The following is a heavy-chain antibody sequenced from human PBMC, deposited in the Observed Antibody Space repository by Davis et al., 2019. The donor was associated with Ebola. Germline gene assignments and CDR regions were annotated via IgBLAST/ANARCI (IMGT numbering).Heavy chain of an antibody. CDR3: AGGKDSSGWYGDDAFDF. CDR2: ISYDGSNK. J-gene: IGHJ3*01. V-gene: IGHV3-30*03. CDR1: GFTFSSYG. Sequence: GGSLRLSCAASGFTFSSYGMHWVRQAPGKGLEWVAFISYDGSNKYYADAVKGRFTISRDNAKNSVHLQMNSLRAEDTAVYYCAGGKDSSGWYGDDAFDFWGQGTMVTVSS. D-gene: IGHD6-19*01.